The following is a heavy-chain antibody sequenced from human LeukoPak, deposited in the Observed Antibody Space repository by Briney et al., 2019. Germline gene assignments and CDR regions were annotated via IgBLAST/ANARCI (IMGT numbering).Heavy chain of an antibody. D-gene: IGHD2/OR15-2a*01. J-gene: IGHJ4*02. CDR2: TYYSGST. CDR3: ASGGHSSMALDY. V-gene: IGHV4-59*01. Sequence: SETLSLTCTVSGGSISSYYWSWIRQPPGKGLEWIGYTYYSGSTNYNPSLKSRVTISVDTSKNQFSLKLSSVTAADTAVYYCASGGHSSMALDYWGQGTLVTVSS. CDR1: GGSISSYY.